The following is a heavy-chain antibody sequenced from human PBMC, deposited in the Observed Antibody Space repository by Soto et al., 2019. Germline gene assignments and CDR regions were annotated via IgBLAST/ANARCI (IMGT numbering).Heavy chain of an antibody. J-gene: IGHJ6*02. D-gene: IGHD3-9*01. Sequence: VGSLRLSCAASGFTFSSYAMHWVRQAPGKGLEWVAVISYDGSNKYYADSVKGRFTISRDNSKNTLYLQMNSLRAEDTAVYYCARDIDPFAPHYDILTGRYYYYGMDVWGQGTTVTVSS. CDR1: GFTFSSYA. CDR2: ISYDGSNK. CDR3: ARDIDPFAPHYDILTGRYYYYGMDV. V-gene: IGHV3-30-3*01.